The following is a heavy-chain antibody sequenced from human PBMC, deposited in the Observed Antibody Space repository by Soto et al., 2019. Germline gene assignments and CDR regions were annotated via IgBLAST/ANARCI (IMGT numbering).Heavy chain of an antibody. D-gene: IGHD3-22*01. CDR3: AKELAEIVGHIPSFDY. CDR1: GFTFSSYA. V-gene: IGHV3-23*01. J-gene: IGHJ4*02. Sequence: EVQLLESGGGLVQPGGSLRLSCAASGFTFSSYAMSWVRQAPGKGLEWVSAISGSGGSTYYADSVKGRFTISRDNSKNTLYLQMNSLRAEDTAVYYCAKELAEIVGHIPSFDYWGQGTLVTVSS. CDR2: ISGSGGST.